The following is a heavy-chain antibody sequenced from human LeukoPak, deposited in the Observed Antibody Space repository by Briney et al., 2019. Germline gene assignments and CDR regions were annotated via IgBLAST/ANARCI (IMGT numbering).Heavy chain of an antibody. CDR1: GFTFSTYA. V-gene: IGHV3-23*01. CDR3: AKYSGYSFGYLDY. CDR2: ITGSGGST. J-gene: IGHJ4*02. D-gene: IGHD5-18*01. Sequence: GGSLRLSCAASGFTFSTYAMTWVRQAPGKGLEWVSAITGSGGSTYYADSVKGRFTISRDNSKNTLYLQMNSLRAEDTALYYCAKYSGYSFGYLDYWGQGTPVTVSS.